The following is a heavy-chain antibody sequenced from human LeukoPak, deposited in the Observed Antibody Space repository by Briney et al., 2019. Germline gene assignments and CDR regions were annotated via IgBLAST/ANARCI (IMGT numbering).Heavy chain of an antibody. V-gene: IGHV3-48*03. J-gene: IGHJ4*02. D-gene: IGHD5-12*01. CDR1: GFTFSSYE. CDR3: VGVATFDY. Sequence: GGSLRLSCAASGFTFSSYEMNWVRQAPGKGLEWVSYISSSGSTIYYADSVKGRFTISRDNAKNTLYLQMNSLRAEDTAVYYCVGVATFDYWGQGTLVTVSS. CDR2: ISSSGSTI.